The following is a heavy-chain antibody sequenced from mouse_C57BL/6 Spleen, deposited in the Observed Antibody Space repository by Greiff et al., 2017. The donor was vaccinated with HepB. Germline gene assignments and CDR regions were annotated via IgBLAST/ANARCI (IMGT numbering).Heavy chain of an antibody. D-gene: IGHD2-14*01. CDR2: INPNNGGT. J-gene: IGHJ2*01. V-gene: IGHV1-26*01. CDR1: GYTFTDYY. Sequence: VQLQQSGPELVKPGASVKISCKASGYTFTDYYMNWVKQSHGKSLEWIGDINPNNGGTSYNQKFKGKATLTVDKSSSTAYMELNSLTSEDSAVYYCARKILVPFDYWGQGTTLTVSS. CDR3: ARKILVPFDY.